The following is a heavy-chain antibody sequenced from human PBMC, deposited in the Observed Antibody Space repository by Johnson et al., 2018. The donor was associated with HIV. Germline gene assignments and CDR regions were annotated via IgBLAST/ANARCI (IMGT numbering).Heavy chain of an antibody. CDR2: IWFDGSHE. V-gene: IGHV3-33*03. CDR1: GFTFSNYG. Sequence: QVQLVESGGGVVQPGRSLILSCAASGFTFSNYGIHWVRQAPGKGLEWLAVIWFDGSHEYYIDSVKGRFTISRDNAKNSLYLQMNSLRAEDTAVYYCASLPLRYRSWDDIWGQGTMVTVSS. D-gene: IGHD3-9*01. J-gene: IGHJ3*02. CDR3: ASLPLRYRSWDDI.